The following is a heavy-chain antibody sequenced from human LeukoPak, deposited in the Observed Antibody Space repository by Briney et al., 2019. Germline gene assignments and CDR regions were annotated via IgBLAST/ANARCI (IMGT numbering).Heavy chain of an antibody. D-gene: IGHD4-17*01. CDR3: ARSKAGLRIDY. J-gene: IGHJ4*02. CDR1: GGSISSSSYY. Sequence: SETLSLTCAVSGGSISSSSYYWGWIRQPPGKGLEWIGSIYYSGSTYYNPSLKSRVTMSLDTSNKQFSLKLRSVTAADTAVYYCARSKAGLRIDYWGQGTLVTVSS. CDR2: IYYSGST. V-gene: IGHV4-39*07.